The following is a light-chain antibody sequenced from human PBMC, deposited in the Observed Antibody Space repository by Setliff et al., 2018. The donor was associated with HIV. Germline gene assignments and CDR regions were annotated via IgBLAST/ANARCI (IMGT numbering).Light chain of an antibody. CDR3: CSYAGSYSFFV. Sequence: QSALTQPRSVSGSPGQSVTVSCTGTSSDVGTYNYVSWYQQHPGKAPKLMIFEVSKRPSGVPDRFSGSKSGNTASLTISGLQAEDEADYYCCSYAGSYSFFVFGSGTKVTV. V-gene: IGLV2-11*01. CDR1: SSDVGTYNY. J-gene: IGLJ1*01. CDR2: EVS.